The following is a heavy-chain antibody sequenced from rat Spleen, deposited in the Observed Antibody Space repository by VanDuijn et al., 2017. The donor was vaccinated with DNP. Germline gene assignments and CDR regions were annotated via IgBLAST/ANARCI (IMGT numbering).Heavy chain of an antibody. D-gene: IGHD1-2*01. Sequence: EVQLVESGGGLVQPGRSLKLSCAASGFTFNNYYMAWVRQAPTKGLEWVATINWDGNSTHYRDSVKGRFTISRDNGKRTLYLQMDSLRSEDTATYYCARSDSYGFPYWGQGTLVTVSS. CDR2: INWDGNST. J-gene: IGHJ3*01. CDR3: ARSDSYGFPY. CDR1: GFTFNNYY. V-gene: IGHV5-7*01.